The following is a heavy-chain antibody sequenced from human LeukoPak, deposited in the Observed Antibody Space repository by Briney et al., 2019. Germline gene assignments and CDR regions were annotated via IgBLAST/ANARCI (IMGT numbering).Heavy chain of an antibody. J-gene: IGHJ4*02. CDR1: GFSFSNYN. V-gene: IGHV3-21*01. CDR3: ARDRWDIVLVPAAREIDY. D-gene: IGHD2-2*01. Sequence: PGGPLRLSCAASGFSFSNYNMNWVRQAPGKGLEWVSSISSSSSYIYYADSVKGRFTISRDNAKNSLYLQMNSLRADDTAVYYCARDRWDIVLVPAAREIDYWGQGTLVTVSS. CDR2: ISSSSSYI.